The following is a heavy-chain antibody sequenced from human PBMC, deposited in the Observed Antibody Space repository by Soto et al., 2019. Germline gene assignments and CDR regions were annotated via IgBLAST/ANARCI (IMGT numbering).Heavy chain of an antibody. CDR1: GYTFTSYD. D-gene: IGHD3-16*01. CDR3: ARGGGGYYYYYYYMDV. Sequence: ASVKVSCKASGYTFTSYDINWVRQATGQGLEWMGWMNPNSGNTGYAQKFQGRVTMTRNTSISTAYMELSSLRSEDTAVYYCARGGGGYYYYYYYMDVWGKGTTVTVSS. CDR2: MNPNSGNT. V-gene: IGHV1-8*01. J-gene: IGHJ6*03.